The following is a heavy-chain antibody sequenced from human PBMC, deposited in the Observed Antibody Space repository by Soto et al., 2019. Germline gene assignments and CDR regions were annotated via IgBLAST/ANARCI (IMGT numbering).Heavy chain of an antibody. CDR2: ISSNGGST. CDR1: GFTFSSYA. J-gene: IGHJ3*02. Sequence: LRLSCSASGFTFSSYAIDWVRQAPGKGLEYVSAISSNGGSTYYADSVKGRFTISRDNSKNTLYLQMSSLRAEDTAVYYCVKYAAAGTNAFDIWGQGTMVTV. CDR3: VKYAAAGTNAFDI. V-gene: IGHV3-64D*06. D-gene: IGHD6-13*01.